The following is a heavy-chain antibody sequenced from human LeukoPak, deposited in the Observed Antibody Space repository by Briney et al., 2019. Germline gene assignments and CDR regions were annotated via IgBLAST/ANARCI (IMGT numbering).Heavy chain of an antibody. CDR2: INHSGST. CDR1: GGSFSGYY. CDR3: ARLLYYDSSGKGTDY. J-gene: IGHJ4*02. V-gene: IGHV4-34*01. D-gene: IGHD3-22*01. Sequence: SETLSLTCAVYGGSFSGYYWSWLRQPPGKGLEWIGEINHSGSTNYNPSLKSRVTISVDTSKNQFSLKLSSVTAADTAVYYCARLLYYDSSGKGTDYWGQGTLVTVSS.